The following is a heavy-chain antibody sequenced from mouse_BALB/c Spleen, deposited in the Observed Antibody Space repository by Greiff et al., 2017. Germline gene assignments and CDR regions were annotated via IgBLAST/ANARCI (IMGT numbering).Heavy chain of an antibody. J-gene: IGHJ2*01. D-gene: IGHD2-14*01. CDR3: ARGTYYRYDGYYFDD. Sequence: QVQLQQSGAELARPGASVKMSCKASGYTFTSYTMHWVKQRPGQGLEWIGYINPSSGYTNYNQKFKDKATLTADKSSSTAYMQLSSLTSEDSAVYYCARGTYYRYDGYYFDDWGQGTTLTVSS. V-gene: IGHV1-4*01. CDR2: INPSSGYT. CDR1: GYTFTSYT.